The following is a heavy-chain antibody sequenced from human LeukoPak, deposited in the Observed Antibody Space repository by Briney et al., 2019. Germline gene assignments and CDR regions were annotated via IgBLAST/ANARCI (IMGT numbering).Heavy chain of an antibody. Sequence: GGPLRLSCAASGFSFSTYYMSWVRQGPGKGLEWVATLWPEGSDKRYVDSVRDRFTISRDNAKNSLYLQMNSLSAEDTAVYYCARLFGGVTTFDYWGQGALVTVSS. J-gene: IGHJ4*02. CDR3: ARLFGGVTTFDY. V-gene: IGHV3-7*01. D-gene: IGHD4-17*01. CDR1: GFSFSTYY. CDR2: LWPEGSDK.